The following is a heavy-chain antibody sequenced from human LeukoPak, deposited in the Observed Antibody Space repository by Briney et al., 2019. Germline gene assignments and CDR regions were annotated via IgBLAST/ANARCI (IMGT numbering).Heavy chain of an antibody. Sequence: GGSLRLSCAASGFTFTTYAINWFRPAPGKGLEWVSGISGGGNKAFYADSVNGRFTISRDNSENTVSLQMRSLRAEDTALYYCAKDLALAGTGGGFDVWGQGTRVAVSS. J-gene: IGHJ3*01. V-gene: IGHV3-23*01. D-gene: IGHD6-19*01. CDR3: AKDLALAGTGGGFDV. CDR1: GFTFTTYA. CDR2: ISGGGNKA.